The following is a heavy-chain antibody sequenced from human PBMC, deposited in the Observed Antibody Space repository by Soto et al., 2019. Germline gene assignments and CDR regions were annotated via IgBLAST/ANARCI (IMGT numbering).Heavy chain of an antibody. CDR3: VRETSIAAAGAKRDY. CDR2: IRSGSTYK. V-gene: IGHV3-11*06. D-gene: IGHD6-13*01. CDR1: GFSFNDYY. J-gene: IGHJ4*02. Sequence: QVHLVESGGDLVKPGGSLRLSCAASGFSFNDYYMNWVRQVPGKGLEWVSYIRSGSTYKKYADCVEGRLTISRDNAKKSVYLQMNMLRAEDTAIYYCVRETSIAAAGAKRDYWGQGTLVTVSS.